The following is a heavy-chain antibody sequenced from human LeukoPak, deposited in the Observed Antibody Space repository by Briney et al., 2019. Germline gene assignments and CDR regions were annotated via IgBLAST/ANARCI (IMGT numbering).Heavy chain of an antibody. CDR3: ANAPSSIAAPNYMDV. V-gene: IGHV3-30*02. D-gene: IGHD6-6*01. J-gene: IGHJ6*03. CDR2: IRYDGSNK. Sequence: GGSLRLSCAASGFTFSSYGMHWVRQAPGKGLEWVAFIRYDGSNKYYADSVKGRFTISRDNSKNTLYLQMNSLRAEDTAVYYCANAPSSIAAPNYMDVWGKGTTVTVSS. CDR1: GFTFSSYG.